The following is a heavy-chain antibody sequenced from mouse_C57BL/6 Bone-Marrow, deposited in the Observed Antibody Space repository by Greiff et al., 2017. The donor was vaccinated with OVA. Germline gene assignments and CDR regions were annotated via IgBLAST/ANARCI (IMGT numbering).Heavy chain of an antibody. CDR1: GFNIKDDY. CDR3: TTGRGYVDY. CDR2: IDPENGDT. J-gene: IGHJ2*01. Sequence: EVQLQQSGAELVRPGASVKLSCKASGFNIKDDYMHWVKQRPEQGLEWIGWIDPENGDTEYASKFQGKATITADTSSNTAYLQLSSLTSEDTAVYYCTTGRGYVDYWGQGTTLTVSS. V-gene: IGHV14-4*01.